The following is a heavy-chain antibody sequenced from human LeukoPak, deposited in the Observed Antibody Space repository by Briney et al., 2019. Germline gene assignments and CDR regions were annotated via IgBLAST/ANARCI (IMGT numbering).Heavy chain of an antibody. Sequence: PGGSLRLSCTASGFTFGDYAMSWFRQAPGKGLEWVGFIRSKAYGGTTEYAASVKGRFTISRDDSKSIAYLQMNSLKTEDTAVYYCTRVLERWAVAGTIWFDPWGQGTLVTVSS. D-gene: IGHD6-19*01. CDR2: IRSKAYGGTT. CDR3: TRVLERWAVAGTIWFDP. J-gene: IGHJ5*02. V-gene: IGHV3-49*03. CDR1: GFTFGDYA.